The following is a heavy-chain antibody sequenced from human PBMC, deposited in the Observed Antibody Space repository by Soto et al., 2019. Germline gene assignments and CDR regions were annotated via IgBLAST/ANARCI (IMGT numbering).Heavy chain of an antibody. J-gene: IGHJ6*02. Sequence: TSETLSLTCAVSGGSISSYYWSWIRQPPGKGLEWIGYMYNTGSTIYNPSLKSRVTISVDTSKNQFSLKLNSVTAADTAVYYCARDLWGYCGADCYPLDVWGQGTTVTVSS. CDR1: GGSISSYY. CDR2: MYNTGST. CDR3: ARDLWGYCGADCYPLDV. D-gene: IGHD2-21*02. V-gene: IGHV4-59*01.